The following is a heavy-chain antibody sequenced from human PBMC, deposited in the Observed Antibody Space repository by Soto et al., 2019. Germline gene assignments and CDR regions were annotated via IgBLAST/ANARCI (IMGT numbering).Heavy chain of an antibody. Sequence: PGXSRRLSCAASGFTFRSYGMHWVRQAPVKGLEWVAVISYDGSRQYHADSVKGRFTISRDNSKNTLYLQMNSLRAEDTAVYYCANGRAFDDYDPEFDYWGQGTLVTVSS. J-gene: IGHJ4*02. CDR1: GFTFRSYG. D-gene: IGHD4-17*01. V-gene: IGHV3-30*18. CDR3: ANGRAFDDYDPEFDY. CDR2: ISYDGSRQ.